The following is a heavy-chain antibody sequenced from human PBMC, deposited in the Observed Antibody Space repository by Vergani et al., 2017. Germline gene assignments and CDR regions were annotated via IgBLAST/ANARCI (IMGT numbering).Heavy chain of an antibody. CDR1: GFTFSDYY. CDR2: ISSSSSYT. D-gene: IGHD1-26*01. CDR3: ASVRYIGSDPYFDC. Sequence: QVQLVESGGGLVKPGGSLRLSCAASGFTFSDYYMSWIRQAPGKGLEWVSYISSSSSYTNYADSVKGRFTISRDNAKNSLYLQMNSLRAGDTAVYYCASVRYIGSDPYFDCWGQGTLVTVSS. V-gene: IGHV3-11*05. J-gene: IGHJ4*02.